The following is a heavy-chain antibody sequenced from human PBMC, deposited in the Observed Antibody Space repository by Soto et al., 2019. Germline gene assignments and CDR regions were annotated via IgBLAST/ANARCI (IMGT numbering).Heavy chain of an antibody. CDR3: AKDFGDGGLDY. CDR1: GFTFDDYA. D-gene: IGHD3-16*01. V-gene: IGHV3-9*01. CDR2: ISWNSGSI. Sequence: EVQLVESGGGLVQPGRSLRLSCAASGFTFDDYAMHWVRQAPGKGLEWVSGISWNSGSIGYADSVKGRFTISRDNAKNSLYLQMNSLRAEDTALYYCAKDFGDGGLDYWGQGTLVTVSS. J-gene: IGHJ4*02.